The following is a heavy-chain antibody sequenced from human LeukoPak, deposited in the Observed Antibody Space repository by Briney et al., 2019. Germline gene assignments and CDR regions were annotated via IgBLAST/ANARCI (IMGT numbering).Heavy chain of an antibody. CDR2: ISGSGGAA. Sequence: QPGGSLRLSCEASGFTFSAYAMGWVRQAPGKGLEWVSLISGSGGAAFFADSVKGRFTISRDNSKNTVYLQMGGLRAEDTAVYYCAPDLRGSAWSLDDWGQGTLVTVSS. V-gene: IGHV3-23*01. J-gene: IGHJ4*02. CDR3: APDLRGSAWSLDD. CDR1: GFTFSAYA. D-gene: IGHD6-13*01.